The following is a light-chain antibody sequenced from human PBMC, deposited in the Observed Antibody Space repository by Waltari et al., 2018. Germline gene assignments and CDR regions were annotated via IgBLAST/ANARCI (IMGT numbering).Light chain of an antibody. CDR2: HAS. Sequence: IVLPQPPGTLSLSTGVRATLSCRASQSIGIYLAWYQQKPGQAPRLLMYHASTMATGIPYRFSGSGSGTDFSLTISRLEPEDFAVYYCQKYESLPATFGQGTKVEIK. CDR3: QKYESLPAT. CDR1: QSIGIY. J-gene: IGKJ1*01. V-gene: IGKV3-20*01.